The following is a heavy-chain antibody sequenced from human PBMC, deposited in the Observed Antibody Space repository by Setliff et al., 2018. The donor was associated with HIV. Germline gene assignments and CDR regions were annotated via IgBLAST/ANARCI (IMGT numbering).Heavy chain of an antibody. CDR3: ARAVMRSLDY. D-gene: IGHD2-8*01. V-gene: IGHV3-7*01. Sequence: GGSLRLSCTASGFSLSSYSMNWVRLAPGKGLEWVAHMSPDGSDKNYVDSVKGRFTISRDNTKSSLYLQMNSLRAEDTAVYYCARAVMRSLDYWGQGTLVTVSS. CDR2: MSPDGSDK. CDR1: GFSLSSYS. J-gene: IGHJ4*02.